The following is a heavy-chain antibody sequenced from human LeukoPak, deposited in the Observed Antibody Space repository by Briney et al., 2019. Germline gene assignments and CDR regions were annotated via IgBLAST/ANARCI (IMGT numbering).Heavy chain of an antibody. CDR1: DFTFRSHW. CDR3: ARHFTVFGRAGAVDV. V-gene: IGHV3-7*01. CDR2: TKEDGGDT. D-gene: IGHD3-3*01. Sequence: GGSLRLSCEASDFTFRSHWTSWVRQAPGKGLEWVANTKEDGGDTFYVDSVRGRFTVSRDNDNNSLYLQMNRLRGDDTAVYYCARHFTVFGRAGAVDVWGQGTTVTVSS. J-gene: IGHJ3*01.